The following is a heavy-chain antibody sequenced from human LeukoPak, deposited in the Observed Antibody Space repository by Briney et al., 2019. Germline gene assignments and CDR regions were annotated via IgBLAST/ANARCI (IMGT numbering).Heavy chain of an antibody. CDR3: ARVYRRNGLNFDGFDI. J-gene: IGHJ3*02. Sequence: SETLSLTCIVSSGSINSDGYYWSWIRQPAGKGLEGIGRVYSSGSANYSPSLNNRVSTSIDTSKNQFSLRLNSVTAADTAVYYCARVYRRNGLNFDGFDIWGQGTMVTVS. CDR2: VYSSGSA. V-gene: IGHV4-61*02. D-gene: IGHD5-24*01. CDR1: SGSINSDGYY.